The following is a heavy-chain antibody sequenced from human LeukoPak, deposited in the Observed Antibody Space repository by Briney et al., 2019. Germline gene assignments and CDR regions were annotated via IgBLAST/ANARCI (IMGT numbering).Heavy chain of an antibody. CDR3: ARARGGSPFGY. V-gene: IGHV4-61*02. J-gene: IGHJ4*02. CDR1: GGSISSGSYY. CDR2: IYTSGST. D-gene: IGHD3-16*01. Sequence: SVTLSLTCTVSGGSISSGSYYWSWIRQPAGKGLEWIGRIYTSGSTNYNPSLKSRVTLSEDTSKNQFYLKLSSVTAAGPAVYYCARARGGSPFGYWGQGTLVTVSS.